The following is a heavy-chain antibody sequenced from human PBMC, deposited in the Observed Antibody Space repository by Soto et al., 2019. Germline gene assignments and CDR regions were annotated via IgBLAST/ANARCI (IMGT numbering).Heavy chain of an antibody. CDR1: GGTFSSYA. CDR2: IIPIFGTA. CDR3: ARGLSGLAAANDY. D-gene: IGHD6-13*01. J-gene: IGHJ4*02. V-gene: IGHV1-69*13. Sequence: SVKVSCKASGGTFSSYAISWVRQAPGQGLEWMGGIIPIFGTANYAQEFQGRVTITADESTSTAYMELSSLRSEDTAVYYCARGLSGLAAANDYWGQGTLVTVSS.